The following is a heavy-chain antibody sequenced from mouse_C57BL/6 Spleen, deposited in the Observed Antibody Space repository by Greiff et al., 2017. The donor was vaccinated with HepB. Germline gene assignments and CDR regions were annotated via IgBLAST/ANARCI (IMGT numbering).Heavy chain of an antibody. CDR3: AVYDYDGYYAMDY. Sequence: EVKVEESGGGLVQPGGSLKLSCAASGFTFSDYYMYWVRQTPEKRLEWVAYISNGGGSTYYPDTVKGRFTISRDNAKNTLYLQMSRLKSEDTAMYYCAVYDYDGYYAMDYWGQGTSVTVSS. CDR1: GFTFSDYY. J-gene: IGHJ4*01. CDR2: ISNGGGST. D-gene: IGHD2-4*01. V-gene: IGHV5-12*01.